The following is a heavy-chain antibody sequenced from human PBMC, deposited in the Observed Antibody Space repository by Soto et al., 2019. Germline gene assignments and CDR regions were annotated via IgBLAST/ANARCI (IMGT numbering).Heavy chain of an antibody. D-gene: IGHD2-8*01. CDR3: ARDPLAYASYFDN. V-gene: IGHV3-48*01. Sequence: PGGSLRLSCAASGFTFSSYSMNWVRQAPGKGLEWVSYISSSSSTIYYAESVKGRLTISRDNAKNSLYLQMNSLRADDTAVYYCARDPLAYASYFDNWGQGTLVTVSS. J-gene: IGHJ4*02. CDR1: GFTFSSYS. CDR2: ISSSSSTI.